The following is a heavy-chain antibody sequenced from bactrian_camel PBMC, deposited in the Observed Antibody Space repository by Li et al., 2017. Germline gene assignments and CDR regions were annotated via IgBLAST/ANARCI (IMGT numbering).Heavy chain of an antibody. CDR1: GFTFSSYW. D-gene: IGHD2*01. Sequence: HVQLVESGGGLVQPGGSLRLSCATSGFTFSSYWMCWVRQAPGKGLEWVSGIYSDGSHTAYADSVKGRFTIARDNAKNTLYLQMNSLKAEDTAVYYCAAATRSIRCPSPHLDLRAHRTQ. CDR2: IYSDGSHT. J-gene: IGHJ4*01. V-gene: IGHV3S6*01.